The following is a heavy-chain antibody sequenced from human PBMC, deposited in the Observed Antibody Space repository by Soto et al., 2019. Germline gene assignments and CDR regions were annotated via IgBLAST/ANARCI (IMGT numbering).Heavy chain of an antibody. D-gene: IGHD2-2*01. CDR1: GFSLSTRDVG. CDR2: VYWDDSK. Sequence: QITLNESGPTLVKPTQTLTLTCTFSGFSLSTRDVGVGWIRQPPGEALEWLGVVYWDDSKTYSPSLESRLTITKNTPKNLVVLRMTKMDPVDTATYYCAHCRGGVASFWGQGTLVTVSS. CDR3: AHCRGGVASF. J-gene: IGHJ4*02. V-gene: IGHV2-5*02.